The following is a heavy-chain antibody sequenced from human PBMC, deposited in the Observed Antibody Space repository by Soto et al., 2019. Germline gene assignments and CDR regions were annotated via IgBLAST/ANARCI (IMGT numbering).Heavy chain of an antibody. D-gene: IGHD5-18*01. CDR1: GGSISSYY. CDR2: IYYSGST. J-gene: IGHJ6*03. Sequence: PAETLSRTCSSSGGSISSYYWSWIRQPPGKGLEWIGYIYYSGSTNYNPSLKSRVTISVDTSKNQFSLKLSSVTAADTAVYYCARTLRDTAMVLVVPYMDVWGKGTTVTVSS. V-gene: IGHV4-59*01. CDR3: ARTLRDTAMVLVVPYMDV.